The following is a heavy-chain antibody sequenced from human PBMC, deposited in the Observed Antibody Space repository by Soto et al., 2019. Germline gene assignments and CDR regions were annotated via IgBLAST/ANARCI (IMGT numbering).Heavy chain of an antibody. Sequence: PSETLSLTCTVSGGSISSGDYHWSWIRQPPGKGLEWIGYIYYSGSTYYNPSLKSRVTISVDTSKNQFSLKLSSVTAADTAVYYCARGTGLRYFDWTSHYYFDYWGQGTLVTVSS. CDR2: IYYSGST. CDR3: ARGTGLRYFDWTSHYYFDY. CDR1: GGSISSGDYH. D-gene: IGHD3-9*01. V-gene: IGHV4-30-4*01. J-gene: IGHJ4*02.